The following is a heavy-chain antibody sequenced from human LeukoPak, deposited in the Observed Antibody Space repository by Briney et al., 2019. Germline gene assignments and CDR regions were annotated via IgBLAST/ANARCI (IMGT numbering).Heavy chain of an antibody. CDR1: GYSISSGYY. CDR3: ARGGYDFWSGSSIGAFDI. J-gene: IGHJ3*02. V-gene: IGHV4-38-2*02. D-gene: IGHD3-3*01. CDR2: IYHSGST. Sequence: SETLSLTCTVSGYSISSGYYWGWIRQPPGKGLEWIGSIYHSGSTYYNPSLKSRVTISVDTSKNQFSLKLSSVTAADTAVYYCARGGYDFWSGSSIGAFDIWGQRPVVTVSS.